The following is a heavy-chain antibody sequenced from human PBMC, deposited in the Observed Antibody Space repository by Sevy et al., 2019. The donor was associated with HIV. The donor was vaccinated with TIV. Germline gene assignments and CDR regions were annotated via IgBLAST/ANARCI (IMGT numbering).Heavy chain of an antibody. J-gene: IGHJ4*02. D-gene: IGHD6-19*01. CDR2: IYYSGST. Sequence: SETLSLTCTVSGGSISSSSYYWGWIRQPPGKGLEWIGSIYYSGSTYYNPSLKSRVTISVDTSKNQFSLKLSSVTAADTAVYYCATPGGWYDEGRGQGTLVTVSS. CDR1: GGSISSSSYY. CDR3: ATPGGWYDEG. V-gene: IGHV4-39*01.